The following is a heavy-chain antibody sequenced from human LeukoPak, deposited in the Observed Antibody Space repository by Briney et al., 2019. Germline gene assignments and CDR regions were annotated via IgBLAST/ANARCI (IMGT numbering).Heavy chain of an antibody. J-gene: IGHJ4*02. V-gene: IGHV4-59*08. CDR3: AGYDYVWGSHLFDY. D-gene: IGHD3-16*01. CDR1: GGSISSYY. CDR2: IYYSGGT. Sequence: SETLSLTCTVSGGSISSYYWSWIRQPPGKGLEWIGYIYYSGGTNYNPSLKSRVTISVDTSKNQFSLKLSSVTAADTAVYYCAGYDYVWGSHLFDYWGQGTLVTVSS.